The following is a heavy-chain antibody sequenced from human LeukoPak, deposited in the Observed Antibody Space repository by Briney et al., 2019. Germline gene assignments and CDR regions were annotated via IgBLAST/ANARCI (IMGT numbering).Heavy chain of an antibody. J-gene: IGHJ6*02. D-gene: IGHD6-19*01. Sequence: PGGSLRLSCAASGFTFSDYYMSWIRQAPGKGLEWVSAISGSGGSTYYADSVKGRFTISRDNSKNTLYLQMNSLRAEDTAVYYCAKRGQQWLVTYYYGMDVWGQGTTVTVSS. CDR1: GFTFSDYY. CDR3: AKRGQQWLVTYYYGMDV. V-gene: IGHV3-23*01. CDR2: ISGSGGST.